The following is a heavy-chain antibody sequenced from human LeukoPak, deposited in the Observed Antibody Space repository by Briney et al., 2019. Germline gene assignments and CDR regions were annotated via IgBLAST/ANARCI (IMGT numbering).Heavy chain of an antibody. CDR1: GGSFSGYY. CDR3: ARGDGYGSGSYPLFDY. D-gene: IGHD3-10*01. CDR2: INHSGST. V-gene: IGHV4-34*01. J-gene: IGHJ4*02. Sequence: PSETLSLTCAVYGGSFSGYYWSWIRQPPGKGLEWIGEINHSGSTNYNPSLKSRVTISVDTSKNQFSLKLSSVTAADTAVYYCARGDGYGSGSYPLFDYWGRGTLVTVSS.